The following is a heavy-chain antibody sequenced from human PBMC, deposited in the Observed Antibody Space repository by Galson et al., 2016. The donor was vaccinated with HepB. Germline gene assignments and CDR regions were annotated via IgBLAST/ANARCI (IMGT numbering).Heavy chain of an antibody. Sequence: SLRLSCAASGFTFSYYSMNWVRQAPGKGLEWVSSISSSSSDIYYADSAKGRFTISRDNAKNSLYLQMNSLGAEDTAVYYCAKEGCYYDSSGCGFDYWGQGTLVTVSS. J-gene: IGHJ4*02. V-gene: IGHV3-21*01. D-gene: IGHD3-22*01. CDR2: ISSSSSDI. CDR1: GFTFSYYS. CDR3: AKEGCYYDSSGCGFDY.